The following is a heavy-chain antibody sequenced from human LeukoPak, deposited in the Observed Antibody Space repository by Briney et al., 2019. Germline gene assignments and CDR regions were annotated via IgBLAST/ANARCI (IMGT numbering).Heavy chain of an antibody. J-gene: IGHJ5*02. V-gene: IGHV3-33*01. CDR3: SGDRGQDDPIDI. CDR1: GFTLRSC. D-gene: IGHD3-10*01. CDR2: IWHDGSVL. Sequence: PGGSLRLSCAASGFTLRSCMHWVRQAPGEGLEWVAVIWHDGSVLEYSESVKGRFTVSRDNSKNTLYLQMDSVRVEDTTVYYFSGDRGQDDPIDIWGQGTLVTVSS.